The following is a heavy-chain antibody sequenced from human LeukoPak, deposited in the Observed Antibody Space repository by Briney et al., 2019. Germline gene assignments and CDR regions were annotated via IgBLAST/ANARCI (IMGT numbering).Heavy chain of an antibody. D-gene: IGHD2-2*01. J-gene: IGHJ3*02. Sequence: SETLSLTCSVSGVSISIYQWYWIRQPPGQGLEWIGYTQSSGSTDYNPSLKSRVTISKDTSKNQFSLRLSSVTAADTALYYCATNAGPAPHDAFDIGGQGTMVTVSS. CDR1: GVSISIYQ. CDR3: ATNAGPAPHDAFDI. V-gene: IGHV4-4*09. CDR2: TQSSGST.